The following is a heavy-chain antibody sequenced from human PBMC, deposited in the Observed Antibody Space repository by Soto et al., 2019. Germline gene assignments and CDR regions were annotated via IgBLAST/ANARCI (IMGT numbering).Heavy chain of an antibody. J-gene: IGHJ4*02. V-gene: IGHV1-69*01. CDR2: IITIFGTA. CDR3: ARGKRRIAAAGTGFDY. Sequence: QVQLVQSGAEVKKPGSSVNVSCKASGGTFSSYAISWVRQAPGQGLEWMGGIITIFGTANYAQKFQGRVTITADESTSTAYMELSSLRSEDTAVYYCARGKRRIAAAGTGFDYWGQGTLVTVSS. D-gene: IGHD6-13*01. CDR1: GGTFSSYA.